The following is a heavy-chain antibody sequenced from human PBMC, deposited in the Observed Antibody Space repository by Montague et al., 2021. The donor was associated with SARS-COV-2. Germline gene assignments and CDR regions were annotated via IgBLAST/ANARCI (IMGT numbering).Heavy chain of an antibody. V-gene: IGHV4-59*01. CDR1: GASIGSSD. CDR3: ARETMTADAFDL. D-gene: IGHD1-14*01. J-gene: IGHJ3*01. Sequence: SETLSLTCTVSGASIGSSDWGWIRQSPGKGLEWIGYFYSVGSTDYNHSRKSRATMSRDTSKNQFSLKVRSVTAADTAVYYCARETMTADAFDLWGQGTMVTVSS. CDR2: FYSVGST.